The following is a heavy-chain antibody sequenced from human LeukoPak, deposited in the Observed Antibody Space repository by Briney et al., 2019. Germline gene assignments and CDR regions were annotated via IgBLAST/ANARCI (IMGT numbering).Heavy chain of an antibody. V-gene: IGHV4-59*01. J-gene: IGHJ4*02. CDR3: ARGTYGGNELGC. CDR1: GGSISSYY. Sequence: PSETLSLTCTVSGGSISSYYWSWIRQPPGKGLEWIGYIYYSGSTNYNPSLKSRVTISVDTSKNQFSLKLSSVTAADTAVYYCARGTYGGNELGCWGQGTLVTVSS. D-gene: IGHD4/OR15-4a*01. CDR2: IYYSGST.